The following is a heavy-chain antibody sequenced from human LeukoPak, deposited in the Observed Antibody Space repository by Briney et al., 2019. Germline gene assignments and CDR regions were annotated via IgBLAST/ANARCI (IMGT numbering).Heavy chain of an antibody. V-gene: IGHV3-23*01. CDR1: GFTFSSYA. CDR3: AKDPEYYDYVWGVITDY. J-gene: IGHJ4*02. D-gene: IGHD3-16*01. Sequence: PGGSLRLSCAASGFTFSSYAMSWVRQAPGKGLEWVSAISGSGGSTYYADSVKGRFTISRDNSKNTLYLQMNSLRAEDTAVYYCAKDPEYYDYVWGVITDYWGQGTLVTVSS. CDR2: ISGSGGST.